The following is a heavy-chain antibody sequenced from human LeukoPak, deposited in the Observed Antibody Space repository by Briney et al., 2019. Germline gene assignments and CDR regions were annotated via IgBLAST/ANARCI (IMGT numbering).Heavy chain of an antibody. D-gene: IGHD6-25*01. CDR3: AKVLPASRYYFDY. CDR2: ISGGGGST. V-gene: IGHV3-23*01. Sequence: GGSLRLSCAASGFTFSRYAVSWVRQAPGKGLEWVSAISGGGGSTYYADPVKGRFTISRDNSKNTLYLQMNSLRAEDTAVYYCAKVLPASRYYFDYWGQGTLVTVSS. J-gene: IGHJ4*02. CDR1: GFTFSRYA.